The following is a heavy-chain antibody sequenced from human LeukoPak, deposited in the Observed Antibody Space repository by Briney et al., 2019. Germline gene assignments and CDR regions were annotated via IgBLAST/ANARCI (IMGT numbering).Heavy chain of an antibody. J-gene: IGHJ5*02. CDR3: ARGTVVANWFDP. CDR1: GGSISSGDYY. Sequence: PSQTLSLTCTVSGGSISSGDYYWSWIRQPPGKGLEWIGYIYYSGGTYYNPSLKSRVTISVDTSKNQFSLKLSSVTAADTAVYYCARGTVVANWFDPWGQGTLVTVSS. CDR2: IYYSGGT. D-gene: IGHD2-15*01. V-gene: IGHV4-30-4*08.